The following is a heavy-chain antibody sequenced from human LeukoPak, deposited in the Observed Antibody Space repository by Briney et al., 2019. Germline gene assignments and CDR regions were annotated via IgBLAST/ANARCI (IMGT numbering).Heavy chain of an antibody. CDR2: IGSSSSYI. Sequence: GGSLRLSCAASGFTFSSYSMNWVRQAPGKGLEWVPSIGSSSSYIYYADSVKGRFTISRDNSKNTLYLQMNSLRAEDTAVYYCARAGHRYSSSYWFDYWGQGTLVTVSS. CDR3: ARAGHRYSSSYWFDY. J-gene: IGHJ4*02. D-gene: IGHD6-6*01. V-gene: IGHV3-21*01. CDR1: GFTFSSYS.